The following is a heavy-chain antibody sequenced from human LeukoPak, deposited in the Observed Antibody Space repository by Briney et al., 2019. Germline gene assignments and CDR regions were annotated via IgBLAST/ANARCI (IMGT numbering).Heavy chain of an antibody. CDR2: INHSGST. CDR3: ARAAGSGLIDY. CDR1: GGSISSYY. D-gene: IGHD6-19*01. V-gene: IGHV4-34*01. Sequence: SETLSLTCTVSGGSISSYYRSWIRQPPGKGLEWIGEINHSGSTNYNPSLKSRVTISVDTSKNQFSLNLNSVTAADTALYFCARAAGSGLIDYWGQGILVIVSS. J-gene: IGHJ4*02.